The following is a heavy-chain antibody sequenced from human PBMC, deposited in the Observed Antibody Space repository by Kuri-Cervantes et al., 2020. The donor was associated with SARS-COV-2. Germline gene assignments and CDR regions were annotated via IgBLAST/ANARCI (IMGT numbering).Heavy chain of an antibody. CDR2: INPSGGST. D-gene: IGHD6-13*01. V-gene: IGHV1-46*01. Sequence: ASVKVSCKASGYTFTSYYMHWVRQAPGQGLEWMGIINPSGGSTSYAQKFQGRVTMTRDTSTSTVYMELSSLRSEDTAVYYCARGVSHIAAAGLYYFDYWGHGTLVTVSS. CDR1: GYTFTSYY. J-gene: IGHJ4*01. CDR3: ARGVSHIAAAGLYYFDY.